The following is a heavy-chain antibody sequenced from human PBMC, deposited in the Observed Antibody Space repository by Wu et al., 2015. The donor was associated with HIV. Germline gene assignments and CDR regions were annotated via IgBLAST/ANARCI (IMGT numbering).Heavy chain of an antibody. Sequence: QVQLVQSGAELRKSGASAKVSCTATGYTFTAYYVHWVRQAPGQGLEWMGCINPQSDDTKYAQKFQGRVTMTRDTSTNTAYMELSGLTFDDTAMYYCLTAIDGIVCWGQGPLVTVSS. J-gene: IGHJ4*02. D-gene: IGHD5-24*01. CDR2: INPQSDDT. CDR1: GYTFTAYY. CDR3: LTAIDGIVC. V-gene: IGHV1-2*02.